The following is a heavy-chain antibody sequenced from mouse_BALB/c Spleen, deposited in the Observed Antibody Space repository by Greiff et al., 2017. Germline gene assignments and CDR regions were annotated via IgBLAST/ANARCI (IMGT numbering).Heavy chain of an antibody. CDR3: ARSGNYNAMDY. D-gene: IGHD2-1*01. CDR2: INPYNGAT. V-gene: IGHV1-31*01. J-gene: IGHJ4*01. CDR1: GYSFTGYY. Sequence: VQLQQSGPELVKPGASVKISCKASGYSFTGYYMHWVKQSHVKSLEWIGRINPYNGATSYNQNFKDKASLTVDKSSSTAYMELHSLTSEDSAVYYCARSGNYNAMDYWGQGTSVTVSS.